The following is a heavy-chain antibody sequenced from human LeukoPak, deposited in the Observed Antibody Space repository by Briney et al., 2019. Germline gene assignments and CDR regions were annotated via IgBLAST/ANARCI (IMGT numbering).Heavy chain of an antibody. D-gene: IGHD6-19*01. CDR1: GGSFSGYY. J-gene: IGHJ4*02. CDR2: INHSGST. CDR3: ARSPSPYSSGWYFDY. V-gene: IGHV4-34*01. Sequence: MSSETLSLTCAVYGGSFSGYYWSWIRQPPGKRLEWIGEINHSGSTNYNPSLKSRVTISVDTSKNQFSLKLSSVTAADTALYYCARSPSPYSSGWYFDYWGQGTLVTVSS.